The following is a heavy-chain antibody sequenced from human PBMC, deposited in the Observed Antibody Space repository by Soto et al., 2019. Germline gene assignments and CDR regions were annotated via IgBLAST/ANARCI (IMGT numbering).Heavy chain of an antibody. D-gene: IGHD3-10*01. CDR1: GDSLSRGGYY. Sequence: QVQLQESGPGLVKPSQTLSLTCTVSGDSLSRGGYYWSWLRQLPGKVLEWIGYIYFSGSAYYNPSLKSRVTMSIDTSKNQFSLRLTSLTAADTAVYYCAKSSVRGIKHSWGQGTLAIVSS. CDR3: AKSSVRGIKHS. J-gene: IGHJ4*02. CDR2: IYFSGSA. V-gene: IGHV4-31*03.